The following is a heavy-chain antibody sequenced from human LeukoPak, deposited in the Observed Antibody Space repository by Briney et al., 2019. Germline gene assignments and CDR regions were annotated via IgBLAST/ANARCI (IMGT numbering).Heavy chain of an antibody. Sequence: ASVTVSCKASGYTFTGYYMDWVRQAPGQGLEWMGWINPNSGGTNYAQKFQGRVTMTRDTSISTPYMELSRLRSDDTAVYYCACPYYYDSSGYYHPFDYWGQGTLVTVSS. D-gene: IGHD3-22*01. CDR1: GYTFTGYY. J-gene: IGHJ4*02. CDR2: INPNSGGT. V-gene: IGHV1-2*02. CDR3: ACPYYYDSSGYYHPFDY.